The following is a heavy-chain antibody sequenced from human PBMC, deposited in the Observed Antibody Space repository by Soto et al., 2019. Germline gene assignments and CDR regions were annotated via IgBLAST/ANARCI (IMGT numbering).Heavy chain of an antibody. V-gene: IGHV3-7*01. CDR1: GFTFSNYW. CDR2: TKQDESER. Sequence: EVQLVESGGGLVQPGGSLRLSCAASGFTFSNYWMSWVRQAPGKGLEWVANTKQDESERYYVDSVKGRFTISRDNAKNSLYLQMNSLRAEDTAVYYCASHDYGDYAGPDYWGQGTLVTVSS. J-gene: IGHJ4*02. CDR3: ASHDYGDYAGPDY. D-gene: IGHD4-17*01.